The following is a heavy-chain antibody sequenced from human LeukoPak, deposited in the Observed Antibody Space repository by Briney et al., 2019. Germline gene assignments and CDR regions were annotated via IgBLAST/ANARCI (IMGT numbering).Heavy chain of an antibody. D-gene: IGHD1-26*01. Sequence: GGSLRLSCAASGFTFSNYSMNWVRQAPGKGLEWVSYISSSSGTINYADSVKGRFTISRDNAKNTLYLQMNSLRAEDTAVYYCAKDSKIVGATFRSYHYMDVWGKGTAVTVSS. V-gene: IGHV3-48*01. CDR1: GFTFSNYS. CDR2: ISSSSGTI. J-gene: IGHJ6*03. CDR3: AKDSKIVGATFRSYHYMDV.